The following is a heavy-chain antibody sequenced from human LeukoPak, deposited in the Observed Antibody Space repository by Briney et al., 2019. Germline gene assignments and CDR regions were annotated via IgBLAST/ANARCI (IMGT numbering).Heavy chain of an antibody. D-gene: IGHD2-2*01. J-gene: IGHJ5*02. CDR3: ARDIVVVPAARRNNWFDP. CDR1: GGSFSGYY. Sequence: SETLSLTCAVYGGSFSGYYWSWIRQPPRKGLEWIGEINHSGSTNYNPSLKSRVTISVDTSKNQFSLKLSSVTAADTAVYYCARDIVVVPAARRNNWFDPWGQGTLVTVSS. CDR2: INHSGST. V-gene: IGHV4-34*01.